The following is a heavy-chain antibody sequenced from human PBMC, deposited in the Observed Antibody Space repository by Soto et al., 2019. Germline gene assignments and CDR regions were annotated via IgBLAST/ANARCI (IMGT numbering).Heavy chain of an antibody. CDR3: SIVTAYGMDV. J-gene: IGHJ6*02. CDR2: IIPVYGTP. V-gene: IGHV1-69*01. Sequence: QVQLEQSGAEVKKPGSSLKVSCKATGGTFSNYAISWVRQAPGQGLEWMAGIIPVYGTPSYAQRFQDRVTIIADESTTTAYMAVHSLRSEDTAIYYCSIVTAYGMDVWGPGTTVIVSS. CDR1: GGTFSNYA. D-gene: IGHD2-15*01.